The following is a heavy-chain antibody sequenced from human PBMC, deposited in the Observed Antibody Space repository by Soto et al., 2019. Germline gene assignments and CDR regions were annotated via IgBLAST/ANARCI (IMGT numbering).Heavy chain of an antibody. CDR2: VYHSGST. D-gene: IGHD3-22*01. CDR1: GGSISSGGYS. Sequence: SETLSLTCAVSGGSISSGGYSWSWIRQPPGKGLEWIGYVYHSGSTYYNPSLKSRVTISVDRSKSQFSLKLSSVTAADTAVYYCARSPDSSGYYPRWYYYGMDVWGQGTTVTVSS. V-gene: IGHV4-30-2*01. CDR3: ARSPDSSGYYPRWYYYGMDV. J-gene: IGHJ6*02.